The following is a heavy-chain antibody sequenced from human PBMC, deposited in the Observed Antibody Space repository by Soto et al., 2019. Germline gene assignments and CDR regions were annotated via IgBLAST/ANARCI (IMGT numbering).Heavy chain of an antibody. V-gene: IGHV1-2*04. Sequence: QVQLVQSGAEVKKPGASVKVSCKASGYTFTGYYMHWVRQAPGQGLEWMGWINPNSGGTNSAHKFQGWVTMTRDTSISTAYMELSRLKSDDTAVYYCASGGLLWFGESRPFDYWGQGTLVTVSS. D-gene: IGHD3-10*01. CDR1: GYTFTGYY. CDR3: ASGGLLWFGESRPFDY. J-gene: IGHJ4*02. CDR2: INPNSGGT.